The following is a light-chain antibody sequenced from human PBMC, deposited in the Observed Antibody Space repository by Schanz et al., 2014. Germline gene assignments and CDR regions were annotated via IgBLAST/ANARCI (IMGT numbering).Light chain of an antibody. Sequence: QSVLTQPPSVSGAPGQRVTISCTGSSSNIGAGYDVHWYQQLPGTAPKLVIFGNTNRPSGVPDRFSGSKSGTSASLAIAGLQAEDEADYYCQSYDSSLSASVVFGGGTKLTVL. J-gene: IGLJ2*01. CDR1: SSNIGAGYD. V-gene: IGLV1-40*01. CDR2: GNT. CDR3: QSYDSSLSASVV.